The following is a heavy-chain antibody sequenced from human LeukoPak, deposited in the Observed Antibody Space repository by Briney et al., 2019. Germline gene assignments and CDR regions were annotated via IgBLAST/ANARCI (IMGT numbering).Heavy chain of an antibody. CDR1: GYTFTSYY. J-gene: IGHJ6*03. Sequence: ASVKVSCKASGYTFTSYYIHWVRQAPGQGLEWMGIINPSGGSTTYAQKLQGRVTMTTSTSTSTAYMELRSLRSDDTAVYYCARVAPHCSSTSCYGAYYYYYMDVWGKGTTVTVSS. CDR3: ARVAPHCSSTSCYGAYYYYYMDV. D-gene: IGHD2-2*01. CDR2: INPSGGST. V-gene: IGHV1-46*01.